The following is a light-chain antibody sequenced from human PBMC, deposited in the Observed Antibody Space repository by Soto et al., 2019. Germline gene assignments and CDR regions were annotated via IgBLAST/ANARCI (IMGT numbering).Light chain of an antibody. Sequence: IQLTQSPSSLSSSVGDRVTITCRASQGISSYLAWYQQKPGKAPKLLIYAASTLQSGVPSRFSGSGSGTDFTLTISSLQPEDFATDYCQQLNSYSFTFGPGTKVDIK. CDR1: QGISSY. J-gene: IGKJ3*01. CDR2: AAS. V-gene: IGKV1-9*01. CDR3: QQLNSYSFT.